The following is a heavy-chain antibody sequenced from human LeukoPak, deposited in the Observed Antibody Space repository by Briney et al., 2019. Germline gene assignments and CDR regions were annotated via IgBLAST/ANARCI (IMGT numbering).Heavy chain of an antibody. CDR1: GGSISTYY. D-gene: IGHD6-13*01. CDR3: ARGGIAAFHFDY. Sequence: SETLSLTCTVSGGSISTYYWSWIRQPPGKGLEWIGYIYYSGSTNYNPSLKSRVTVSVDTSKNQFSLKLSSVTAADTAVYYCARGGIAAFHFDYWAREPWSPSPQ. V-gene: IGHV4-59*01. CDR2: IYYSGST. J-gene: IGHJ4*02.